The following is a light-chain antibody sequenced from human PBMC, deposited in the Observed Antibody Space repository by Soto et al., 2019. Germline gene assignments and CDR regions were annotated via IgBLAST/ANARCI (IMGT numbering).Light chain of an antibody. V-gene: IGKV1-12*01. J-gene: IGKJ1*01. CDR3: QQANNFPWT. CDR1: QDIGSW. Sequence: DIQMAQSPSSVYASVGDRVTITCRASQDIGSWLAWYQQKPGKAPELLIYAASNLQGGVPSRFSGSGSGTDFTLTISSLQPEDFATYYCQQANNFPWTFGQGTKVDIK. CDR2: AAS.